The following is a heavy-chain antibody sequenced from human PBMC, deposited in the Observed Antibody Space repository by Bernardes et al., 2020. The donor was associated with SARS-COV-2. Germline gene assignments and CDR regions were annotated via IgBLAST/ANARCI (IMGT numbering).Heavy chain of an antibody. V-gene: IGHV1-24*01. CDR2: FDPEDGET. CDR1: GYTLTELS. Sequence: ASVKVSCKVSGYTLTELSMHWVRQAPGKGLEWMGGFDPEDGETIYAQKFQGRVTMTEDTSTDTAYMELSSLRSEDTAVYYCATGPPIAVAGRYPDYWGQGTLVTVSS. J-gene: IGHJ4*02. D-gene: IGHD6-19*01. CDR3: ATGPPIAVAGRYPDY.